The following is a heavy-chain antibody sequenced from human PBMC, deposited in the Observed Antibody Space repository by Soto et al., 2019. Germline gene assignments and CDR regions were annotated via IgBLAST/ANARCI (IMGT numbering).Heavy chain of an antibody. D-gene: IGHD2-15*01. Sequence: SVKVSCTASGGTFSSYTISWVRQAPGQGLEWMGRIIPILGIANYAQKFQGRVTITRDTSASTAYMELSSLRSEDTAVYYCARDLGGWPDYWGQGTLVTVSS. CDR1: GGTFSSYT. V-gene: IGHV1-69*04. CDR3: ARDLGGWPDY. CDR2: IIPILGIA. J-gene: IGHJ4*02.